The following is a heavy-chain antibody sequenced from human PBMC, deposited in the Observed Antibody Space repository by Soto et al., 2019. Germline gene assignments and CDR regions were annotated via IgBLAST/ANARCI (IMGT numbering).Heavy chain of an antibody. J-gene: IGHJ4*02. CDR2: ISHDGSNK. CDR1: GFTFSSYA. V-gene: IGHV3-30-3*01. D-gene: IGHD3-22*01. Sequence: QVQLVESGGGVVQPGRSLRLSCAASGFTFSSYAMHWVRQAPGKGLEWVAVISHDGSNKYYADPVKGRFTISRDNSKNTLYLQMNSLGAEDTVGYYCARDLTYYYDRSGYAFDYWGQGSLVTVS. CDR3: ARDLTYYYDRSGYAFDY.